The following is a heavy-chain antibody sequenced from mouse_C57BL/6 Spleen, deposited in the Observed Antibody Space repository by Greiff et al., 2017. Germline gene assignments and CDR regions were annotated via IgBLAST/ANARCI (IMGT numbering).Heavy chain of an antibody. CDR1: GYTFTDYN. CDR3: ARHMDY. CDR2: INPNSGGT. J-gene: IGHJ2*01. V-gene: IGHV1-22*01. Sequence: EVQLLQSGPELAKPGASVKMSCKASGYTFTDYNMHWVKQRPGQSLEWIGYINPNSGGTCYNQKFKGKATLTVNKSSSTAYMELRSLTSEDYAVYYCARHMDYWGQGTTLTVSS.